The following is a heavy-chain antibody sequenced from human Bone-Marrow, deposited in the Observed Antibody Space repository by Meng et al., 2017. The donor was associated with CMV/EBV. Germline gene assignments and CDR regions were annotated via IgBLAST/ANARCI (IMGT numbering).Heavy chain of an antibody. D-gene: IGHD5-18*01. V-gene: IGHV1-18*04. CDR3: ARDRAPRYTRYYYGMDV. Sequence: ASVKVSCKASGYTFTGYYMHWVRQAPGQGLEWMGWISAYNGNTNYAQKLQGRVTMTTDTSTSTAYMELRSLRSDDTAVYYCARDRAPRYTRYYYGMDVWGQGTKVTVSS. J-gene: IGHJ6*02. CDR1: GYTFTGYY. CDR2: ISAYNGNT.